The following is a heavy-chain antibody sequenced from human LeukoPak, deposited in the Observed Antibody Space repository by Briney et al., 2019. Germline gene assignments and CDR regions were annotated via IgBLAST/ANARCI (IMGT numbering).Heavy chain of an antibody. CDR1: GFTFRGYS. D-gene: IGHD5-12*01. J-gene: IGHJ3*02. Sequence: PGGSLRLSCKVSGFTFRGYSMNWVRQAPGKGLEWVSYISSSGSTIYYADSVKGQFTISRDNAMNSLYLQMNSLRAEDTAVYYCAGRRATYAFDIWGHGTMVTVSS. CDR2: ISSSGSTI. CDR3: AGRRATYAFDI. V-gene: IGHV3-48*01.